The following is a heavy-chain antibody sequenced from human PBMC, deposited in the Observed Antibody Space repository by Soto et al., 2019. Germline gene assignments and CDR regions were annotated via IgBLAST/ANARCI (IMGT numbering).Heavy chain of an antibody. CDR1: GFNFSSYA. CDR3: ARDELWFGPDAFDI. Sequence: QVQLVESGGGVVQPGRSLRLSCAASGFNFSSYAMHWVRQAPGKGLEWVAVISYDGSNKYYADSVKGRFTISRDNSKNTLYLQMNSLRAEDTAVYYCARDELWFGPDAFDIRCQGTMVTVSS. V-gene: IGHV3-30-3*01. J-gene: IGHJ3*02. D-gene: IGHD3-10*01. CDR2: ISYDGSNK.